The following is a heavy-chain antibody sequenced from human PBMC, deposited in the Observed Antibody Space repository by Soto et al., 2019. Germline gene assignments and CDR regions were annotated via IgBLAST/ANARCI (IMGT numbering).Heavy chain of an antibody. CDR3: ARAPMIVVVIRALDAFDI. CDR1: GGSISSGGYY. Sequence: SETLSLTCTVSGGSISSGGYYWSWIRQHPGKGLEWIGYIYYSGSTYYNPSLKSRVTISVDTSKNQFSLKLSSVTAADTAMYYCARAPMIVVVIRALDAFDIWGQGTIVTVSS. D-gene: IGHD3-22*01. CDR2: IYYSGST. J-gene: IGHJ3*02. V-gene: IGHV4-31*03.